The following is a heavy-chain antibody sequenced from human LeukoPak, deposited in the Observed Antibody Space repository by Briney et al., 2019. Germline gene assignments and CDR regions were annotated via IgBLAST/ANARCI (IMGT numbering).Heavy chain of an antibody. CDR1: GLTFSSSW. J-gene: IGHJ4*02. D-gene: IGHD5-18*01. CDR2: INPDGNRK. Sequence: GGSLRLSCAVPGLTFSSSWMDWVRQAPGKGLEWVASINPDGNRKYSADSVKGRFTISRDNAENSLYLQMNSLRVEDTAFYYCARDLAYSRLDYWGQGMLVTVSS. CDR3: ARDLAYSRLDY. V-gene: IGHV3-7*01.